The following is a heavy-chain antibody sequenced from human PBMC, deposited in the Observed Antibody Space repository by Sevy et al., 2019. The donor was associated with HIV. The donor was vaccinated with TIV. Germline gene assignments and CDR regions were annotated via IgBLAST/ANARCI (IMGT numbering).Heavy chain of an antibody. J-gene: IGHJ6*02. Sequence: GGSLRLSCAASGFTFSSYSMNWVRQAPGKGLEWVSSISSSSSYIYYADSVKGRFTISRDNAKNSLYLQMNSLRAEDKAVYYWAGVKNYYDRSGYYYYPNYYYYGMDVWGQGTTVTVSS. CDR2: ISSSSSYI. V-gene: IGHV3-21*01. D-gene: IGHD3-22*01. CDR3: AGVKNYYDRSGYYYYPNYYYYGMDV. CDR1: GFTFSSYS.